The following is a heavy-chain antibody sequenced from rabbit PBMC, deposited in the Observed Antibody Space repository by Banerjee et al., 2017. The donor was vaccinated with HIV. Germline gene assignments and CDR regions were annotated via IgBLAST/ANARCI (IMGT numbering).Heavy chain of an antibody. D-gene: IGHD4-1*01. CDR2: IYAGSSGST. CDR1: GFSFSSSYW. Sequence: QEQLEESGGDLVKPEGSLTLTCTASGFSFSSSYWISWVRQAPGKGLEWIACIYAGSSGSTNYASWAKGRFTISKTSSTTVTLQMTSLTAADTATYFCARDLAGVIGWNFNLWGQGTLVTVS. CDR3: ARDLAGVIGWNFNL. V-gene: IGHV1S45*01. J-gene: IGHJ4*01.